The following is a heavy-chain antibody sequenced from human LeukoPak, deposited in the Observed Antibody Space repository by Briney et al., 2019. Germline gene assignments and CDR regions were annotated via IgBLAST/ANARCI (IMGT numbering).Heavy chain of an antibody. V-gene: IGHV4-61*02. CDR1: GGSISSGSYY. CDR2: IYTSGST. CDR3: AREPMVRGVRYYYYYYMDV. J-gene: IGHJ6*03. Sequence: SETLSLTCTVSGGSISSGSYYWSWIRQPAGKGLEWIGRIYTSGSTNYNPSLKSRVTISVDTSKNQFSLKLSSVTAADTAVYYCAREPMVRGVRYYYYYYMDVWGKGTTVTISS. D-gene: IGHD3-10*01.